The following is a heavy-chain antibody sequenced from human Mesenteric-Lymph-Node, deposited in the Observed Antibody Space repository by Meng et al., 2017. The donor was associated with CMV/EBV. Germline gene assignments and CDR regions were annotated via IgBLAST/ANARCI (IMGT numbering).Heavy chain of an antibody. J-gene: IGHJ1*01. D-gene: IGHD4-11*01. CDR3: VRATAEYFQH. CDR1: GGSISSSSYY. Sequence: SETLSLTCTVSGGSISSSSYYWGWIRQPPGKGLEWIGSIYYSGSTYYNPSLKSRVTISVDTSNNQFSLKMTSVSAADTAVYYCVRATAEYFQHWGQGTLVTVSS. CDR2: IYYSGST. V-gene: IGHV4-39*07.